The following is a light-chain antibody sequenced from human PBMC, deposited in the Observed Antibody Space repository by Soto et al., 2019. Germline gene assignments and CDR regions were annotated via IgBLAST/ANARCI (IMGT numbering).Light chain of an antibody. J-gene: IGLJ2*01. CDR2: DVS. Sequence: QSALTQPASVSGSPGQSIAISCTGTSSDVRGYTYVSWYQQHPGKAPKLMIYDVSARPSGVSNRFSGSKSDNTASLTISGLQAEDEADYYCSSYTSSNTVIFGGGTKLTVL. CDR1: SSDVRGYTY. CDR3: SSYTSSNTVI. V-gene: IGLV2-14*01.